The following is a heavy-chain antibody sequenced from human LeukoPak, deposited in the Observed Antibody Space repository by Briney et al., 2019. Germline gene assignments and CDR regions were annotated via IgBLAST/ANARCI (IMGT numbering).Heavy chain of an antibody. V-gene: IGHV3-30*01. D-gene: IGHD5-18*01. CDR1: GFTFSSYA. CDR2: ISYDGSNK. J-gene: IGHJ4*02. CDR3: ARAAMDTAMIYYFDY. Sequence: GGSLRLSCAASGFTFSSYAMHWVRQAPGKGLEWVAVISYDGSNKYYADSVKGGFTISRDTSKNSLYLQMTGMRAEATVLYCCARAAMDTAMIYYFDYWGQGTLVTVSS.